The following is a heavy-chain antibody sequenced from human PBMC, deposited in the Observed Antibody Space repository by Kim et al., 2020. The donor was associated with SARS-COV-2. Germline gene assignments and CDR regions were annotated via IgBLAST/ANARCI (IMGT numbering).Heavy chain of an antibody. CDR2: ISGDGGST. CDR1: GFTFDDYA. Sequence: GGSLRLSCAASGFTFDDYAMHWVRQAPGKGLEWVSLISGDGGSTYYADSVKGRFTISRDNSKNSLYPQMNSLRTEDTALYYCATEVGNYAQWGYYYYYGMDVWGQGTTVTVSS. D-gene: IGHD4-4*01. V-gene: IGHV3-43*02. J-gene: IGHJ6*02. CDR3: ATEVGNYAQWGYYYYYGMDV.